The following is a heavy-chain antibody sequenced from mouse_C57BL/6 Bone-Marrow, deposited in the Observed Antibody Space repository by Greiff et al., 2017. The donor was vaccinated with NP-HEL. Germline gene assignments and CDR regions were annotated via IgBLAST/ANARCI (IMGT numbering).Heavy chain of an antibody. CDR2: IYPGDGDT. CDR1: GYAFSSSW. J-gene: IGHJ4*01. D-gene: IGHD1-1*01. V-gene: IGHV1-82*01. CDR3: ARGFITTVVAPYYYAMDY. Sequence: VQLQQSGPELVKPGASVKISCKASGYAFSSSWMNWVKQRPGKGLEWIGRIYPGDGDTNYNGKFKGKATLTADKSSSTAYMQLSSLTSEDSAVYFCARGFITTVVAPYYYAMDYWGQGTSVTVSS.